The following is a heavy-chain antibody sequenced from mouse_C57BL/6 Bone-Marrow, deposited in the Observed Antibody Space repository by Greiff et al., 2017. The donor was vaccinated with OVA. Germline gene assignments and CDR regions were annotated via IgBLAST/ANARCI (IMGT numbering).Heavy chain of an antibody. CDR1: GYTFTDYY. CDR2: INPNNGGT. V-gene: IGHV1-26*01. D-gene: IGHD1-1*01. Sequence: VQLQQSGPELVKPGASVKISCKASGYTFTDYYMNWVKQSHGKSLEWIGDINPNNGGTSYNQKFKGKATLTVDKSSSTAYMELRSLTSEDSAVYYCARPFYYYGSSYFDYWGQGTTLTVSS. CDR3: ARPFYYYGSSYFDY. J-gene: IGHJ2*01.